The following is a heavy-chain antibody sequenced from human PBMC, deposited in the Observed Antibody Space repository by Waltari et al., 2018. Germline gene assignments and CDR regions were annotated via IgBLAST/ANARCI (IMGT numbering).Heavy chain of an antibody. D-gene: IGHD3-16*01. CDR1: GFTFNTFW. Sequence: EVQLMESGGDLVQPGGSLRLSCVVSGFTFNTFWMNWVRQAPGKGLVWVSRINNEGTYTTYADSVKGRFTISRDNAKNTLYVQMNSLRVEDTAVYYCGGGGLDGAAYWGQGTLVNVSS. V-gene: IGHV3-74*01. CDR2: INNEGTYT. J-gene: IGHJ4*02. CDR3: GGGGLDGAAY.